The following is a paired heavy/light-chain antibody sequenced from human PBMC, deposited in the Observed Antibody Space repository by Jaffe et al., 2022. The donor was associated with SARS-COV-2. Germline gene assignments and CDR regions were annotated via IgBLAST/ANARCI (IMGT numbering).Light chain of an antibody. CDR1: SSNIANNF. Sequence: QSVLTQPPSVSAAPGQKVTVSCSGGSSNIANNFVSWYQQLPGTAPKLLIYDNNKRPSGIPDRFSGSKSGTSATLGITGLQTGDEADYYCATWDYSLSAGVFGGGTKLTVL. CDR2: DNN. J-gene: IGLJ2*01. V-gene: IGLV1-51*01. CDR3: ATWDYSLSAGV.
Heavy chain of an antibody. Sequence: EVQLVESGEFLVKPGGSLRLSCAASGFTFSYAWMSWVRQAPGKGLEWVGRIKSKADGGTADYAAPVKGRFTISRDDSKNTLYLQLNSLKTEDTAVYYCTTDDVDTNMGVGYWGQGNLVTVSS. V-gene: IGHV3-15*01. CDR3: TTDDVDTNMGVGY. J-gene: IGHJ4*02. D-gene: IGHD5-18*01. CDR2: IKSKADGGTA. CDR1: GFTFSYAW.